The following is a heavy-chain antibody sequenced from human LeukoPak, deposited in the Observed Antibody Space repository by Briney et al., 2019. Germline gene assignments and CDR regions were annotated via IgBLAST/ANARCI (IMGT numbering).Heavy chain of an antibody. CDR1: GYTFTGYY. CDR2: INPNSGGT. Sequence: ASVKVSCKASGYTFTGYYMHWVRQAPGQGLEWMGRINPNSGGTNYAQKFQGRVTMSRDTSISTAYMELSRLRSDDTAVYYCATDSGSYSVGSPSWGQGTLVTASS. CDR3: ATDSGSYSVGSPS. D-gene: IGHD1-26*01. J-gene: IGHJ4*02. V-gene: IGHV1-2*06.